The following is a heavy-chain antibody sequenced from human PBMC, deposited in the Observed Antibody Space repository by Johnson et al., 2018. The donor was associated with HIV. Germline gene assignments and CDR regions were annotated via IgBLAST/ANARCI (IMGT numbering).Heavy chain of an antibody. CDR1: GFTFSSYA. Sequence: QVQLVESGGGVVQPGRSRRLSCAASGFTFSSYAMNWVRQAPGKGLEWVAVISYDGSNKYYADSVKGRFTISRDNSKNTLYLQMNSLRPEDMAVYYCARQTLRAYYVYAFDIWGQGTMVTVSS. J-gene: IGHJ3*02. V-gene: IGHV3-30-3*01. D-gene: IGHD3-10*02. CDR2: ISYDGSNK. CDR3: ARQTLRAYYVYAFDI.